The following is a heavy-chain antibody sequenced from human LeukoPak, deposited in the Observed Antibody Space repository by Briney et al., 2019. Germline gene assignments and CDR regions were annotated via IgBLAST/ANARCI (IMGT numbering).Heavy chain of an antibody. Sequence: GEALEISFKGSGYRFTKYWIAWGRPMSGRGVEWMGIIYPGDSDTSYTPSFQGQVTISGDRSISTAYLQWSSLKASDTAMYYCARGRYCTSTSCSHFDYWGQGALVTVSS. CDR3: ARGRYCTSTSCSHFDY. J-gene: IGHJ4*02. D-gene: IGHD2-2*01. CDR2: IYPGDSDT. V-gene: IGHV5-51*01. CDR1: GYRFTKYW.